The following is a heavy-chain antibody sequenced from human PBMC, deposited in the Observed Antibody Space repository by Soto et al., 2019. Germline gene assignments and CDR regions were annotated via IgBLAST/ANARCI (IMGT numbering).Heavy chain of an antibody. J-gene: IGHJ4*02. CDR2: IYYSGST. D-gene: IGHD1-26*01. CDR3: ARGIVGATQAPYYFDY. Sequence: SETLSLTCTVSGGSISSYYWSWIRQHPGKGLEWIGYIYYSGSTNYNPSLKSRVTISVDTSKNQFSLKLSSVTAADTAVYYCARGIVGATQAPYYFDYWGQGTLVTVSS. V-gene: IGHV4-59*01. CDR1: GGSISSYY.